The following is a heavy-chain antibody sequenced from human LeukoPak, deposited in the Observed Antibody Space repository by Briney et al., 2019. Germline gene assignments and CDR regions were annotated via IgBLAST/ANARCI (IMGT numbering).Heavy chain of an antibody. CDR2: ISSSGSTI. CDR3: ARVDRGVIVY. V-gene: IGHV3-48*03. Sequence: GGSLRLSCAASGFTFSSYEMNWVRQAPGKGLEWVSYISSSGSTIYYADSVKGRFTISRDNAENSLYLQMNSLRAEDTAVYYCARVDRGVIVYWGQGTLVTVSS. D-gene: IGHD3-10*01. J-gene: IGHJ4*02. CDR1: GFTFSSYE.